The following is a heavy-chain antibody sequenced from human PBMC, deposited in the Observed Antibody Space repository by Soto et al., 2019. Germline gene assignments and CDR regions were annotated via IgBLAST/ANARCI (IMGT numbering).Heavy chain of an antibody. Sequence: GGSLRLSCAASGFTFSSYWMSWVRQAPGKGLEWVANIKQDGSEKYYVDSVKGRFTISRDNAKNSLYLQMNSLRAEDTAVYYCASAPYSSSRGPYYYYGMDVWGQGTTVTVSS. V-gene: IGHV3-7*03. CDR3: ASAPYSSSRGPYYYYGMDV. J-gene: IGHJ6*02. CDR1: GFTFSSYW. CDR2: IKQDGSEK. D-gene: IGHD6-13*01.